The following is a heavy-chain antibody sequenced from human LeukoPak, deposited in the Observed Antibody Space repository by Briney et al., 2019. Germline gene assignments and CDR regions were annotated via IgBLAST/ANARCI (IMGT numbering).Heavy chain of an antibody. Sequence: PGGSLSLSCAASGFSFSTSHMKWVRQAPGKGLEWISYISADSSAIYYADSVKGRFTISRDNAKNSVYLQMNSLRDEDTAVYYCARDKSHWSIDYWGQGTLVTVSS. D-gene: IGHD2-8*02. CDR1: GFSFSTSH. CDR2: ISADSSAI. J-gene: IGHJ4*02. CDR3: ARDKSHWSIDY. V-gene: IGHV3-48*02.